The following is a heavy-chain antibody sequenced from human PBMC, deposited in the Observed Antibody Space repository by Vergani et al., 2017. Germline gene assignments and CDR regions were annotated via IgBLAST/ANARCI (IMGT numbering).Heavy chain of an antibody. Sequence: EVQLVESGGGLVQPGGSLRLSCAASGFTVSSNYMSWVRQAPGKGLEWVSGISWNSGSIGYADSVKGRFTISRDNAKNSLYLQMNSLRAEDTALYYCAKDRYGDSDGLFDYWGQGTLVTVSS. CDR1: GFTVSSNY. V-gene: IGHV3-9*01. CDR3: AKDRYGDSDGLFDY. CDR2: ISWNSGSI. D-gene: IGHD4-17*01. J-gene: IGHJ4*02.